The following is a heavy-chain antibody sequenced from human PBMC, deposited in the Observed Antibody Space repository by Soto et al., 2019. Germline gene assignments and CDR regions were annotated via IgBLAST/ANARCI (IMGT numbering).Heavy chain of an antibody. CDR1: GFSLSTSGVG. CDR3: AHRSEVVWFGEEHHAFDI. CDR2: IYWDDDK. D-gene: IGHD3-10*01. V-gene: IGHV2-5*02. J-gene: IGHJ3*02. Sequence: SGPTLVNPTQTLTLTCTFSGFSLSTSGVGVGWIRQPPGKALEWLALIYWDDDKRYSPSLKSRLTITKDTSKNQVVLTMTNMDPVDTATYYCAHRSEVVWFGEEHHAFDIWGQGTMVTVSS.